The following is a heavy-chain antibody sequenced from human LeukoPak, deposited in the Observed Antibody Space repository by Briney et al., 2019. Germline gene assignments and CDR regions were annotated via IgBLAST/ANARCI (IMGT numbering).Heavy chain of an antibody. CDR2: ITSSSSTI. D-gene: IGHD3-22*01. V-gene: IGHV3-48*02. CDR3: ARVDWMIGAFDI. J-gene: IGHJ3*02. Sequence: GGSLRLSCAASGFTFSTYSTNWVRQAPGKGLEWVSYITSSSSTIYYADSVEGRFTISRDNAKNSLYLQMNSLRDEDTAVYYCARVDWMIGAFDIWGQGTMVAVSS. CDR1: GFTFSTYS.